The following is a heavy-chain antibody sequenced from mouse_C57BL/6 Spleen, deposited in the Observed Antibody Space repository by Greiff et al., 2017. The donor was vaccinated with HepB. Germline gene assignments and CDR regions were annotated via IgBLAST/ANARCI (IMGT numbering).Heavy chain of an antibody. CDR3: ARSWDYDRAYYFDY. J-gene: IGHJ2*01. D-gene: IGHD2-4*01. CDR2: INPYNGGT. Sequence: EVKLMESGPVLVKPGASVKMSCKASGYTFTDYYMNWVKQSHGKSLEWIGVINPYNGGTSYNQKFKGKATLTVDKSSSTAYMELNSLTSEDSAVYYCARSWDYDRAYYFDYWGQGTTLTVSS. V-gene: IGHV1-19*01. CDR1: GYTFTDYY.